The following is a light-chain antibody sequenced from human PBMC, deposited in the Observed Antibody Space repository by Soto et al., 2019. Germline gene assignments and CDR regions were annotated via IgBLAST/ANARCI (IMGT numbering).Light chain of an antibody. V-gene: IGKV1-9*01. CDR2: AAS. Sequence: PSXLXSSVGXXVTXTCRASQDIAIYLAWYQQKPGEAPKLLIYAASTLYGGVPSRFSSSGSGTDFALTITSLQAEDFATYYCQQSYTTPVTFGQGTRLEIK. CDR1: QDIAIY. J-gene: IGKJ5*01. CDR3: QQSYTTPVT.